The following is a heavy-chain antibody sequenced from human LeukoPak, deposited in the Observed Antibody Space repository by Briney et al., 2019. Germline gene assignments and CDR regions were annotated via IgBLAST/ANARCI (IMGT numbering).Heavy chain of an antibody. V-gene: IGHV3-74*01. D-gene: IGHD1/OR15-1a*01. J-gene: IGHJ5*02. CDR3: ARPRRTNSFDP. CDR1: GFTFSSYW. Sequence: GGSLRLSCAASGFTFSSYWMHWVRQAPVKGLVWVSRINSDGSSTSYADSVKGRFTISRDNAKNTLYLQMNSLRAEDTAVYYCARPRRTNSFDPWGQGTLVTVSS. CDR2: INSDGSST.